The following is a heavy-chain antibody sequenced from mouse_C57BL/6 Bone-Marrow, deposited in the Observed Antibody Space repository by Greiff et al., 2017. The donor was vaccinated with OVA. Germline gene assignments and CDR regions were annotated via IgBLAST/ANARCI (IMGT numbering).Heavy chain of an antibody. Sequence: EVQLQQSGPELVKPGASVKISCKASGYSFTAYNMNWVKQSNGKSLEWIGVFNPNYGTTSYNQKFKGKATLTVDQSSSTAYMQLNSLTSEDSAVYYCGIYYDYPFDYWGQGTTLTVSS. CDR2: FNPNYGTT. V-gene: IGHV1-39*01. CDR1: GYSFTAYN. D-gene: IGHD2-4*01. CDR3: GIYYDYPFDY. J-gene: IGHJ2*01.